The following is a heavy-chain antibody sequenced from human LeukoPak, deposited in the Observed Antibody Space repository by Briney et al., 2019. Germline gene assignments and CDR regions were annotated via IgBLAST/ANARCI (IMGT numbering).Heavy chain of an antibody. CDR3: ARDPDFGALDY. CDR2: IGTVGDR. V-gene: IGHV3-13*01. D-gene: IGHD3-16*01. J-gene: IGHJ4*02. CDR1: GLTFSSYD. Sequence: PGGSLRLSCAASGLTFSSYDMHWVRHVTGKGLEWVSSIGTVGDRYYSGSVKGRFTISRDKAKNSLYLQMNSLTAEDTAVYYCARDPDFGALDYWGQGTLVTVSS.